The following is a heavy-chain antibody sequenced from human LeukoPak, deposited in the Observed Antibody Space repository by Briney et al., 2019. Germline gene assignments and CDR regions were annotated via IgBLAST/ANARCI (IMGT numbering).Heavy chain of an antibody. V-gene: IGHV4-34*01. CDR1: GGPFSGYY. CDR2: INHSGST. CDR3: ARLTDDYGDYGDY. J-gene: IGHJ4*02. Sequence: SETLSLTCAVYGGPFSGYYWSWIRQPPGKGLEWIGEINHSGSTNYNPSLKSRVTISVDTSKNQFSLKLSSVTAADTAVYYCARLTDDYGDYGDYWGQGTLVTVSS. D-gene: IGHD4-17*01.